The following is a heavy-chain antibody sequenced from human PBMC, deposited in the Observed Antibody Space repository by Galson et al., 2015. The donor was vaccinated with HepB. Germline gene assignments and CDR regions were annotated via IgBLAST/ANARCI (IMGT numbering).Heavy chain of an antibody. J-gene: IGHJ4*02. Sequence: SLRLSCAGSGFPFRNYAMSWFRQAPGKGLEWLGYIKSKTFGGTTQYAASVRGRFTISRDDSASLAYLQMNNLRIEDTAMYYCTLGGAAAYWGQGTLVTVSS. V-gene: IGHV3-49*03. CDR1: GFPFRNYA. CDR3: TLGGAAAY. CDR2: IKSKTFGGTT. D-gene: IGHD2-15*01.